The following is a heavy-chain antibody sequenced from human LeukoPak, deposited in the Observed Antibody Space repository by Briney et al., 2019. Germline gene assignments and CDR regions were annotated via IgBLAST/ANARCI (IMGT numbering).Heavy chain of an antibody. D-gene: IGHD5-18*01. CDR3: ARDRQRRGYSYGWGFDY. CDR1: GFTFSSYW. CDR2: IKQDGSEK. Sequence: GGSLRLSCAASGFTFSSYWMSWVRQAPGKGLEWVANIKQDGSEKKYVDSVKGRFTISRDNAKNSLYLQMNSLRAEDTAVYYCARDRQRRGYSYGWGFDYWGQGTLVTVSS. J-gene: IGHJ4*02. V-gene: IGHV3-7*01.